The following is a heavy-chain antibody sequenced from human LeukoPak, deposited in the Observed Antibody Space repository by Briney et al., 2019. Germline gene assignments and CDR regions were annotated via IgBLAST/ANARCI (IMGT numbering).Heavy chain of an antibody. V-gene: IGHV3-21*01. D-gene: IGHD1-20*01. J-gene: IGHJ6*03. Sequence: PGGSLRLSCAASGFTFSSYSMNWVRQAPGKGLEWVSSISSSSSYIYYADSVKGRFTISRDNAKNTLYLQMNSLRAEDTAEYYCARDNWNDDGGYYYYYYMDVWGKGTTVTVSS. CDR1: GFTFSSYS. CDR3: ARDNWNDDGGYYYYYYMDV. CDR2: ISSSSSYI.